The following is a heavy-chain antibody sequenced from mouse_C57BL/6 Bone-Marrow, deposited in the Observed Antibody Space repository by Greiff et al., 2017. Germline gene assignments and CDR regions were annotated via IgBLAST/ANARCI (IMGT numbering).Heavy chain of an antibody. CDR3: TNYGSRRFAY. Sequence: VQLQQSGAELVRPGASVTLSCKASGYTFTDYEMHWVKQTPVHGLEWIGAIDPETGGTAYNQKFKGKAILTADKSSSTAYMELRSLTSEDSAVYYCTNYGSRRFAYWGQGTLVTVPA. CDR2: IDPETGGT. V-gene: IGHV1-15*01. CDR1: GYTFTDYE. J-gene: IGHJ3*01. D-gene: IGHD1-1*01.